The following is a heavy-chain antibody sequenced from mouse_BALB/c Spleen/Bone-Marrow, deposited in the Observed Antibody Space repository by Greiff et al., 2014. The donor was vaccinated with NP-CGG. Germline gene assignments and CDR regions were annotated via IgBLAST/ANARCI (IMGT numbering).Heavy chain of an antibody. CDR1: GYAFSGYW. CDR2: IYPGDGDT. CDR3: ARGGISVDY. V-gene: IGHV1-80*01. Sequence: QVQLQQSGAELVGPGSSVKISCKASGYAFSGYWMNWVKQRPGQGLEWIGQIYPGDGDTDYNGKFKGKATLTADKSSSTAYMQLSSLTSEDSAVYFCARGGISVDYWGQGTTLTVSS. J-gene: IGHJ2*01.